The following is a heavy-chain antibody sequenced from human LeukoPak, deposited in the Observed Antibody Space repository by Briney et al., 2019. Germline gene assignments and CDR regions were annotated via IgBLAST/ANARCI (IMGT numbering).Heavy chain of an antibody. D-gene: IGHD3-10*01. CDR2: ISSSSSYI. Sequence: PGGSLRLSCAASGFTFSSYAMSWVRQAPGKGLEWVSSISSSSSYIYYADSVKGRFTISRDNAKNSLYLQMNSLRAEDTAVYYCARGPITMVRGVTPEAFDYWGQGTLVTVSS. CDR1: GFTFSSYA. V-gene: IGHV3-21*01. CDR3: ARGPITMVRGVTPEAFDY. J-gene: IGHJ4*02.